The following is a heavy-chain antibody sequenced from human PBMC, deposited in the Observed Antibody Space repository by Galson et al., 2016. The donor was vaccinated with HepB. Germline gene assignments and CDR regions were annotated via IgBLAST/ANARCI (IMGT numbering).Heavy chain of an antibody. J-gene: IGHJ3*01. V-gene: IGHV3-21*04. CDR3: ARDLSFSDAFDF. Sequence: SLRLSCAASGFTINTYSMKWVRQAPGKGLEWVSSISNSYSYIYYADSVKGRFTISRDNAKNSLYLQMNSLRAEDTALYFCARDLSFSDAFDFWGQGTMVTVSS. CDR2: ISNSYSYI. CDR1: GFTINTYS.